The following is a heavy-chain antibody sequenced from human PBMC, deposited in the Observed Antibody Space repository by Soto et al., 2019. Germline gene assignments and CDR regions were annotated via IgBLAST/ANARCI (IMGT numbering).Heavy chain of an antibody. V-gene: IGHV4-31*03. CDR1: GGSISSGGYY. CDR3: ASSCSSTSCYGNNWFDP. D-gene: IGHD2-2*01. CDR2: IYYSGST. J-gene: IGHJ5*02. Sequence: SETLSLTCTASGGSISSGGYYWSWIRQHPGKGLEWIGYIYYSGSTYYNPSLKSRVTISVDTSKNQFSLKLSSVAAADTAVYYCASSCSSTSCYGNNWFDPWGQGTLVTVSS.